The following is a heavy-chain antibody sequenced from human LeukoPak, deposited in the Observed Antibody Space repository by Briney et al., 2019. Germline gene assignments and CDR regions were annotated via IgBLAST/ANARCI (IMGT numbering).Heavy chain of an antibody. CDR2: IWNDGNNK. Sequence: GGSLRLSCAASGFTFSNYGMEWVRQAPGKGLEGVALIWNDGNNKNYADSVKGRFSISRDNSKNTLYLQMNSLRAEDTAVYYCARHIWKGSCRSTSCSSLDYWGQGTLVTVSS. CDR1: GFTFSNYG. D-gene: IGHD2-2*01. J-gene: IGHJ4*02. CDR3: ARHIWKGSCRSTSCSSLDY. V-gene: IGHV3-33*01.